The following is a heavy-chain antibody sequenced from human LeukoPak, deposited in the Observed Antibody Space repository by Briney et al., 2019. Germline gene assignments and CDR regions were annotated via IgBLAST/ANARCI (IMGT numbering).Heavy chain of an antibody. CDR3: ARGIAAASERAFDI. CDR1: GGSISSYY. CDR2: IYYSETT. J-gene: IGHJ3*02. D-gene: IGHD6-13*01. V-gene: IGHV4-59*12. Sequence: ASETLSLTCTVSGGSISSYYWSWIRQPPGKGLEWIGYIYYSETTYYNPSLKSRVTISVDTSKNQFSLKLSSVTAADTAVYYCARGIAAASERAFDIWGQGTMVTVSS.